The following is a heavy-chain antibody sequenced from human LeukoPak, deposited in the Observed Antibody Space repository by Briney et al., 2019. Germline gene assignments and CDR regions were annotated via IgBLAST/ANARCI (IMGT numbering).Heavy chain of an antibody. J-gene: IGHJ6*03. V-gene: IGHV1-69*13. CDR1: GYTFTSYG. D-gene: IGHD6-13*01. CDR2: IIPIFGTA. Sequence: RASVKVSCKASGYTFTSYGISWVRQAPGQGLEWMGGIIPIFGTANYAQKFQGRVTITADESTSTAYMELSSLRSEDTAVYYCARDSHQQLQAEPYYYYYYMDVWGKGTTVTVSS. CDR3: ARDSHQQLQAEPYYYYYYMDV.